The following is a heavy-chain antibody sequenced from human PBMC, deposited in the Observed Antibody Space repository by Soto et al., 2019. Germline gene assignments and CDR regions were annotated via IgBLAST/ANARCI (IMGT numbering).Heavy chain of an antibody. J-gene: IGHJ4*02. CDR3: ARSRRAAVAGTRLFDY. Sequence: SEALSLTGTGSGCSISSSRYYWGWIRQPPGKGLEWIGSIYYSGSTYYNPSLKSRVTISVDTSKNQFSLKLSSVTAADTAVYYCARSRRAAVAGTRLFDYWGQGTLVTVSS. D-gene: IGHD6-19*01. V-gene: IGHV4-39*01. CDR1: GCSISSSRYY. CDR2: IYYSGST.